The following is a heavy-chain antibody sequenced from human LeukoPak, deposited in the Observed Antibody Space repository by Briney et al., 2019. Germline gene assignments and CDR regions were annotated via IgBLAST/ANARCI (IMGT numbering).Heavy chain of an antibody. V-gene: IGHV1-3*01. Sequence: GASVKVPCKASGYTFTSYAMHWVRQAPGQRLEWMGRINAGNGNTKYSQKFQGRVTITRDTSASTAYMELSSLRSEDTAVYYCARDIQGAYDFWSGYYVNWFDPWGQGTLVTVSS. CDR1: GYTFTSYA. CDR3: ARDIQGAYDFWSGYYVNWFDP. D-gene: IGHD3/OR15-3a*01. CDR2: INAGNGNT. J-gene: IGHJ5*02.